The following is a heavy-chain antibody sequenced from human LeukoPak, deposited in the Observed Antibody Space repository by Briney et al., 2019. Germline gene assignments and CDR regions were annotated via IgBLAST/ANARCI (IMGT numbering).Heavy chain of an antibody. CDR3: ARGGDIVVVPASNWFDP. D-gene: IGHD2-2*01. CDR2: ISAYNGST. Sequence: ASVKVSCKASGYTFTSYGISWVRQAPGQGLEWMGWISAYNGSTNYAQKLQGRVTMTTDTSTSTAYMELRSLRSDDAAVYYCARGGDIVVVPASNWFDPWGQGTLVTVSS. J-gene: IGHJ5*02. CDR1: GYTFTSYG. V-gene: IGHV1-18*01.